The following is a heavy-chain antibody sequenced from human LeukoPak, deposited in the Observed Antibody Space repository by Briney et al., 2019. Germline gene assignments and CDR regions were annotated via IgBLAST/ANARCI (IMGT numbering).Heavy chain of an antibody. J-gene: IGHJ6*03. CDR3: ARDFEGASGVIYYYYMDV. D-gene: IGHD3-9*01. CDR2: IYTSGST. CDR1: GGSISSGSYY. V-gene: IGHV4-61*02. Sequence: PSQTLSLTCTVSGGSISSGSYYWSWIRQPAGKGLEWIGRIYTSGSTNYNPSLKSRVTISVDTSKNQFSLKLSSVTAADTAVYYCARDFEGASGVIYYYYMDVWGKGTTVTVSS.